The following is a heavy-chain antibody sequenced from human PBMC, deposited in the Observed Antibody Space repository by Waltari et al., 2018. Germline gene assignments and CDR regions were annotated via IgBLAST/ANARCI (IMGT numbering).Heavy chain of an antibody. CDR2: INPNSGGT. J-gene: IGHJ6*02. V-gene: IGHV1-2*02. D-gene: IGHD2-2*01. CDR3: ARDPSEHAYYYGMDV. Sequence: QVQLVPSGAEVKKPGASVKVSCKASGYTFTGYYMHWVLPAPGQGLEWMGWINPNSGGTNYAQKFQGRVTMTRDTSISTAYMELSRLRSDDTAVYYCARDPSEHAYYYGMDVWGQGTTVTVSS. CDR1: GYTFTGYY.